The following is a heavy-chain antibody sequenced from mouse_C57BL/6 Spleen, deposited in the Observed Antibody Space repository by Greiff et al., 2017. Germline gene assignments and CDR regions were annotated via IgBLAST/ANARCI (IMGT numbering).Heavy chain of an antibody. Sequence: VKLQQPGAELVMPGASVKLSCKASGYTFTSYWMHWVKQRPGQGLEWIGEIDPSDSYTNYNQKFKGKSTLTVDKSSSTAYMQLSSLTSEDSAVYYCARGGFDYYFDYWGQGTTLTVSS. CDR1: GYTFTSYW. V-gene: IGHV1-69*01. CDR3: ARGGFDYYFDY. J-gene: IGHJ2*01. D-gene: IGHD1-1*02. CDR2: IDPSDSYT.